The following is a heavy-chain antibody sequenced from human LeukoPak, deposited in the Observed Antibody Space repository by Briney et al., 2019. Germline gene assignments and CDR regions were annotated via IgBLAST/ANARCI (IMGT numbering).Heavy chain of an antibody. V-gene: IGHV3-21*01. Sequence: GGSLRLSCAASGFTFSSYSMNWVRQAPGKGLEWVSSISSSSSYIYYADSVKGRFTISRDNAKNPLYLQMNSLRAEDTAVYYCVRGQLWSYYHDYWGQGTLVTVSS. CDR1: GFTFSSYS. J-gene: IGHJ4*02. CDR2: ISSSSSYI. D-gene: IGHD5-18*01. CDR3: VRGQLWSYYHDY.